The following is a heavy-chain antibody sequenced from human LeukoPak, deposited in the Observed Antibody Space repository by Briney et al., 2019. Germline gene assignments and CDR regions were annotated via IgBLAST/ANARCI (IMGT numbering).Heavy chain of an antibody. CDR2: IYSGGST. Sequence: GGSLRLSCAASGFTVSSNYMNWVRQAPGKGLEWVSVIYSGGSTYYADSVKGRFTISRDNSKNTLYPQMNSLRAEDTAVYYCAREEDYGSGAYYFDYWGQGTLVTVSS. V-gene: IGHV3-66*01. CDR3: AREEDYGSGAYYFDY. CDR1: GFTVSSNY. J-gene: IGHJ4*02. D-gene: IGHD3-10*01.